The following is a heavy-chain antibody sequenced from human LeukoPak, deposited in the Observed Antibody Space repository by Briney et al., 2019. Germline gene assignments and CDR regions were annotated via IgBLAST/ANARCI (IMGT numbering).Heavy chain of an antibody. CDR2: ISSSSTNI. D-gene: IGHD6-13*01. V-gene: IGHV3-21*01. J-gene: IGHJ4*02. Sequence: GGSLRLSCVASGFTFSIYTVNWVRQAPGKGLEWLSSISSSSTNIYNADSVRGRFTISRDNAKNTLYLQMNSLRAEDTAVYYCARVSTGSSSYDYWGQGTLVTVSS. CDR1: GFTFSIYT. CDR3: ARVSTGSSSYDY.